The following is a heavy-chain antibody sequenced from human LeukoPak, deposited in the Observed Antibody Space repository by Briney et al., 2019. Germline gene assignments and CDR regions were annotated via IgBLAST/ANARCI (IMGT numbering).Heavy chain of an antibody. V-gene: IGHV3-30*18. Sequence: GRSLRLSCAASGFTFSSYGMHWVRQAPGKGLEWVTLISYDGSNKYYADSVKGRFTISRDNSKNTLYLQMNSLRAEDTAVYYCAKVRGYCSSTSCYGAFDIWGQGTMVTVSS. CDR1: GFTFSSYG. J-gene: IGHJ3*02. CDR2: ISYDGSNK. CDR3: AKVRGYCSSTSCYGAFDI. D-gene: IGHD2-2*03.